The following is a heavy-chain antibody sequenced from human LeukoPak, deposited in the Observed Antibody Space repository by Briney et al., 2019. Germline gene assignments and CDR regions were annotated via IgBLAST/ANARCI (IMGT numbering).Heavy chain of an antibody. CDR2: ISGSGGHT. V-gene: IGHV3-23*01. Sequence: GVSLRLSCAASGINFTSHAMRWDRQAPGKGLEWFSLISGSGGHTFYGDSVKGRFTIARDNSKATFYLQMNSLRAEYTAVYYCAKGGAATMRDGYNYYYYYMEVWGRGTTVTVSS. D-gene: IGHD5-24*01. J-gene: IGHJ6*03. CDR3: AKGGAATMRDGYNYYYYYMEV. CDR1: GINFTSHA.